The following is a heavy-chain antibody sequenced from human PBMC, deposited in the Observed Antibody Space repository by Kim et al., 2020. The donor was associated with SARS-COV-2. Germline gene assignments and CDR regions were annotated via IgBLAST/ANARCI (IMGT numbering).Heavy chain of an antibody. J-gene: IGHJ3*02. D-gene: IGHD6-19*01. CDR3: AKDVGSVARRAFHI. CDR2: ISGSDSST. V-gene: IGHV3-23*01. CDR1: GFTFTTYG. Sequence: GGSLRLSCAASGFTFTTYGMSWVRQAPGKGLEWVSTISGSDSSTYYADSVRGRFTISRDNSKNTLCLQMNRLRAEDTAVYYCAKDVGSVARRAFHIWGQGTMVTVSS.